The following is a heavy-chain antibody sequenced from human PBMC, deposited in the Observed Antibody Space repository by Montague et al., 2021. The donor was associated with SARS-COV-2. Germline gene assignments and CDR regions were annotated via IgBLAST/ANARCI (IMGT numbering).Heavy chain of an antibody. CDR2: IYTSGST. Sequence: TLSLTCTVSGGSISSGSYYWSWIRQPAGKGLEWIGRIYTSGSTNSNPSLKSRVTISVDTSKNQFSLKLSSVTAADTAVYYCARHLRDWFIVVVHSWFDPWGQGTLVTVSS. CDR1: GGSISSGSYY. J-gene: IGHJ5*02. D-gene: IGHD2-2*01. CDR3: ARHLRDWFIVVVHSWFDP. V-gene: IGHV4-61*02.